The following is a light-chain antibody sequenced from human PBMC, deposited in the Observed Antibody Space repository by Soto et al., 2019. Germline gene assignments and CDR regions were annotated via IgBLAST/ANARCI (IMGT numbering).Light chain of an antibody. CDR3: QQYNTYST. CDR1: QVINSF. CDR2: AAS. Sequence: AIQLTQSPASLSGSVGDIVTITCRASQVINSFLAWYQQKPGKAPKLLIYAASSLQTGVPSRFSGSGSATDFTLTINSLQPEDFATYYCQQYNTYSTFGQVTRLEVK. J-gene: IGKJ5*01. V-gene: IGKV1-13*02.